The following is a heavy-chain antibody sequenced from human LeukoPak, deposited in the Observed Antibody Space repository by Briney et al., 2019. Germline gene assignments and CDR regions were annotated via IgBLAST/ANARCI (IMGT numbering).Heavy chain of an antibody. CDR3: ARVVEDSSSWYGGWFDY. V-gene: IGHV4-31*03. Sequence: SETLSLTCTVSGGSISSGGYYWSWISQHPGKGLEWIGYIYYSGSTYYNPSLKSRVTISVDTSKNQFSLKLSSVTTADTAVYYCARVVEDSSSWYGGWFDYWGQGTLVTVSS. CDR1: GGSISSGGYY. D-gene: IGHD6-13*01. J-gene: IGHJ4*02. CDR2: IYYSGST.